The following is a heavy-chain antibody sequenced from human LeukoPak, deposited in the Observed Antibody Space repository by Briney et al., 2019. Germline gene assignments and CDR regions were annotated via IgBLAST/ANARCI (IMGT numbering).Heavy chain of an antibody. CDR2: INPGDSTT. CDR1: GYSFTTYW. V-gene: IGHV5-51*01. CDR3: ARNAQQSNWFDP. Sequence: GESLKISCKGSGYSFTTYWIGWVRQMPGKGLGWMGIINPGDSTTKYSPSFQGQVTISADKSISTAYLQWSSLKASDTAIYYCARNAQQSNWFDPWGQGTLVTVSP. D-gene: IGHD1/OR15-1a*01. J-gene: IGHJ5*02.